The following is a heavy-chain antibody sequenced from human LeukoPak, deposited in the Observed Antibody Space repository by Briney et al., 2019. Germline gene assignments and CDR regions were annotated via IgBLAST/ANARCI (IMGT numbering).Heavy chain of an antibody. J-gene: IGHJ6*02. CDR2: ISTYNGDT. D-gene: IGHD3-3*01. Sequence: GASVKVSCKASGYTFTSYGISWVRQAPGQGLEWMGWISTYNGDTNYAQKLQGRVTMTTDTSTSTAYMELRSLRSDDTAVYYCARESITIFGVVIIPYYYYGMDVWGQGTTVTVSS. CDR1: GYTFTSYG. CDR3: ARESITIFGVVIIPYYYYGMDV. V-gene: IGHV1-18*01.